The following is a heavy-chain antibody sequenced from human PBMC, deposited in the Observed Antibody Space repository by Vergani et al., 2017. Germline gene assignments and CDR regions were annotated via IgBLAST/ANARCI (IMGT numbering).Heavy chain of an antibody. V-gene: IGHV5-51*01. CDR3: ARHVSSVSRNHYYYYMDV. CDR2: IYPGDSDT. CDR1: GYSFTSYW. J-gene: IGHJ6*03. D-gene: IGHD3-22*01. Sequence: EVQLVQSGAEVKKPGESLKISCKGSGYSFTSYWIGWVRQMPGKGLEWMGIIYPGDSDTRYSPSFQGQVTISADKSISTAYLQWSSLKASDTAMYYCARHVSSVSRNHYYYYMDVWGKGTTVTVSS.